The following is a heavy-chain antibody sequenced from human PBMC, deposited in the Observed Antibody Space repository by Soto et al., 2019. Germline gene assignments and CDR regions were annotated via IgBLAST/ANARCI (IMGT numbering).Heavy chain of an antibody. CDR2: IYYSGST. CDR1: GGSISSSSYY. CDR3: ARHLPTYYDFWSGYYYYGMDV. J-gene: IGHJ6*02. V-gene: IGHV4-39*01. D-gene: IGHD3-3*01. Sequence: PSETLSLTCTVSGGSISSSSYYWGWIRQPPGKGLEWIGSIYYSGSTYYNPSLKSRVTISVDTSKNQFSLKLSSVTAADTAVYYCARHLPTYYDFWSGYYYYGMDVWGQGTTVTVSS.